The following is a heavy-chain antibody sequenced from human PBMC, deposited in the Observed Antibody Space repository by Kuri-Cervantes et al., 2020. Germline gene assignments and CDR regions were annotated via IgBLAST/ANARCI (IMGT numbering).Heavy chain of an antibody. CDR1: GCTFTSYD. V-gene: IGHV1-8*01. J-gene: IGHJ4*02. CDR3: ARDYDATIFGVVTPGNFDY. D-gene: IGHD3-3*01. CDR2: MNPESGDT. Sequence: ASVKVSCKASGCTFTSYDTNCVRQATGQGLEWMGWMNPESGDTAYAQKFPGRVTMTRNTSINTPYMELSSLRSEDTAVYYCARDYDATIFGVVTPGNFDYWGQGTLVTVSS.